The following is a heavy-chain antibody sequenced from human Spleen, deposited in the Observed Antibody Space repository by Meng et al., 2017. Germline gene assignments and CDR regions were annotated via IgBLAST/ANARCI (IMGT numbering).Heavy chain of an antibody. V-gene: IGHV1-8*03. CDR3: ARGDTGGNWFDP. CDR1: GYTFTSYD. Sequence: QGQLVQCGAVVKKPEASVKVSCKASGYTFTSYDINWVRQATGQGLEWMGWMNPNSGNTGYAQKFQGRVTITRNTSISTAYMELNSLRFEDTAVYYCARGDTGGNWFDPWGQGTLVTVSS. J-gene: IGHJ5*02. CDR2: MNPNSGNT. D-gene: IGHD3-10*01.